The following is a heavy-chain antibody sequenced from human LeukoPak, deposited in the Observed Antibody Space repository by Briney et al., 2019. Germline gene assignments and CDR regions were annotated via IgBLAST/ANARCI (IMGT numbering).Heavy chain of an antibody. D-gene: IGHD2-2*01. CDR3: AKPLPGGIVVVPAALTGFDY. Sequence: GGSLSLSCAASGFTFSSYAMSWVRQAPGKGLEWVSAISGSGGSTYYADSVKGRFTISRDNSKNTLYLQMNSLRAEDTAVYYCAKPLPGGIVVVPAALTGFDYWGQGTLVTVSS. J-gene: IGHJ4*02. CDR2: ISGSGGST. V-gene: IGHV3-23*01. CDR1: GFTFSSYA.